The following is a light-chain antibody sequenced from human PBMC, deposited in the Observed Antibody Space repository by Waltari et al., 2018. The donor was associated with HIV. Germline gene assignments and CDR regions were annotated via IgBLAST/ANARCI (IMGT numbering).Light chain of an antibody. CDR2: GVD. J-gene: IGLJ3*02. Sequence: QSALTQPASLSGSPGQSITISCTGSSLDLGLYDFVSWYNHLPNTAPQLIIYGVDRRPPGITSRFSASKSGDVASLTISGLQAEDEADYYCTSHTLTRILLFGGGTRLTVL. V-gene: IGLV2-14*01. CDR1: SLDLGLYDF. CDR3: TSHTLTRILL.